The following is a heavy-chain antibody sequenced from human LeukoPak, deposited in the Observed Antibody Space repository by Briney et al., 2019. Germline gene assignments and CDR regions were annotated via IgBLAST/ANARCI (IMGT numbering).Heavy chain of an antibody. CDR1: GFTFSNHW. CDR2: IRQDGAER. J-gene: IGHJ4*02. Sequence: PGGSLRLSCVASGFTFSNHWMSWVRQAPGKGLEWVANIRQDGAERYYVDSVKGRFTISRDNAKNSVYLEMNSLRVEDTAVYFCARAPYFESSGPLWGQGTLVTVSS. V-gene: IGHV3-7*01. D-gene: IGHD3-22*01. CDR3: ARAPYFESSGPL.